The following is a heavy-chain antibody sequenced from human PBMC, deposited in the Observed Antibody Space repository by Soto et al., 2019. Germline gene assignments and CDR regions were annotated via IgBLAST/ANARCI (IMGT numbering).Heavy chain of an antibody. CDR1: GYSCTSYW. D-gene: IGHD3-22*01. CDR2: IDPSDSYT. J-gene: IGHJ6*02. Sequence: SLKIAWKCYGYSCTSYWISWVRQRPVKGMERMARIDPSDSYTNYSPSFQGHVTISADKSISTAYLQWSSMKASDTAMYYCARNEYYYDSSGYLESYYYYYGMDVWGQGTTVPVSS. CDR3: ARNEYYYDSSGYLESYYYYYGMDV. V-gene: IGHV5-10-1*01.